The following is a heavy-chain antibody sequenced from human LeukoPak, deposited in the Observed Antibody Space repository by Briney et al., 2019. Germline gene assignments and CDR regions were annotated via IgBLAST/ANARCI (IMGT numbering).Heavy chain of an antibody. J-gene: IGHJ3*02. CDR3: ARRYCTGGTCYSDRGAFDI. V-gene: IGHV4-39*07. CDR1: GDSISSSSYY. D-gene: IGHD2-15*01. Sequence: SETLSLTCTVSGDSISSSSYYWDWIRQPPGKGLEWIGSVYYTGSTDYNSSLKSRVTISVDTSKNQFSLRLSSVTAADTAVYYCARRYCTGGTCYSDRGAFDIWGQGTMVTVSS. CDR2: VYYTGST.